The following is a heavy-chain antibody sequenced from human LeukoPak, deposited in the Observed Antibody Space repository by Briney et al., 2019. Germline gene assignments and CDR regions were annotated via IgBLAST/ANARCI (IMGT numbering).Heavy chain of an antibody. Sequence: GGSLRLSCAASGFTFSDYYMSWIRQAPGKGLEWVSYISSSGSTIYYADSVKGRFTISRDNAKNSLYLQMNSLRAEDTAVYYCARDPPSPYYYDSSGLHTRGAFDIWGQGTMVTVPS. J-gene: IGHJ3*02. CDR3: ARDPPSPYYYDSSGLHTRGAFDI. D-gene: IGHD3-22*01. CDR2: ISSSGSTI. V-gene: IGHV3-11*01. CDR1: GFTFSDYY.